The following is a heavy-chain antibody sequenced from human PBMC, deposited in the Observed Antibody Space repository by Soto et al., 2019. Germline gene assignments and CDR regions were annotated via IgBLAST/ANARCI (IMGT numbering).Heavy chain of an antibody. D-gene: IGHD3-10*01. CDR3: ASLTVLLHWFDP. CDR1: RSSISSSRCS. Sequence: SVTLPLTCTVCRSSISSSRCSCSYIRQPPVKGLEWIGSIYYSGNTYYNPSLKCRVTISVDTSKNQFSLKLSSVTAADTAVYYCASLTVLLHWFDPWGQGTLVTVS. CDR2: IYYSGNT. V-gene: IGHV4-39*01. J-gene: IGHJ5*02.